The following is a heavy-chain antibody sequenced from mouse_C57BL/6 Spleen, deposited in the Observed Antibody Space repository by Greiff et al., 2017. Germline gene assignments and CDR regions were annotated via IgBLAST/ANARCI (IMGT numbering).Heavy chain of an antibody. CDR1: GFTFSSYG. V-gene: IGHV5-6*01. CDR2: ISSGGSYP. D-gene: IGHD1-1*01. CDR3: ARQYYGSSPWFAY. J-gene: IGHJ3*01. Sequence: EVKLVESGGDLVKPGGSLKLSCAASGFTFSSYGMSWVRQTPDKRLEWVATISSGGSYPYYPDSVKGRFTIYRDNAKNTLYLQMSSLKSEDTAMYYCARQYYGSSPWFAYWGQGTLVTVSA.